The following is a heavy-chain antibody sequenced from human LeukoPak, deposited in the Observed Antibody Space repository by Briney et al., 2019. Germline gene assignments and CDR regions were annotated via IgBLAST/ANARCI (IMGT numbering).Heavy chain of an antibody. CDR2: IYTSGST. D-gene: IGHD6-13*01. V-gene: IGHV4-4*07. J-gene: IGHJ4*02. Sequence: PSETLSLTCTVSGGSISSYYWSWIRQPAGKGLEWIGRIYTSGSTNYNPSLKSRVTMSVDTSKNQFSLMLSSVTAADTAVYYCASDSLPGYSSSSNDYWGQGTLVTVSS. CDR3: ASDSLPGYSSSSNDY. CDR1: GGSISSYY.